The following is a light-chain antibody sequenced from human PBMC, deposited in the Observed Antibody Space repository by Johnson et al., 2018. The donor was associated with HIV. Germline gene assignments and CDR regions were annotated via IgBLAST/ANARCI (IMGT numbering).Light chain of an antibody. CDR3: GTWDSSLSAYV. V-gene: IGLV1-51*01. Sequence: QSVLTQPPSVSAAPGQKVTISCSGSSSNIGNNYVSWYQQLPGTAPKLLIYDNNKRPSGIPDRFSGSKSGTSATLGITGLQTGDEADYYCGTWDSSLSAYVFVTGTKVTV. CDR1: SSNIGNNY. J-gene: IGLJ1*01. CDR2: DNN.